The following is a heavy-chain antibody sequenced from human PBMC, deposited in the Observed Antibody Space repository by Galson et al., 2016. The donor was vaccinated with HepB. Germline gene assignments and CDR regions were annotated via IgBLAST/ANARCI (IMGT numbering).Heavy chain of an antibody. Sequence: SLRLSCAASGFTFSDFAIHWVRQAPGKGLEYVAGISSNGDTTYFADSVKGRFTISRDNSKNTVYLQPSSLRVDDTAVYYCVKDGYSGSYDYWGQGTLVTVS. CDR2: ISSNGDTT. CDR3: VKDGYSGSYDY. J-gene: IGHJ4*02. D-gene: IGHD1-26*01. CDR1: GFTFSDFA. V-gene: IGHV3-64D*06.